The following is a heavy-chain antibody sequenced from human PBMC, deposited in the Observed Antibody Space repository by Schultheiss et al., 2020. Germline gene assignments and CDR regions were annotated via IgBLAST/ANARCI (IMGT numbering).Heavy chain of an antibody. CDR1: GFTFSNAW. CDR2: IKSKTDGGTT. Sequence: GGSLRLSCAASGFTFSNAWMSWVRQAPGKGLEWVGRIKSKTDGGTTDYAAPVKGRFTISRDDSKNTLYLQMNSLKTEDTAVYYCRLGTFYYYYYMDVWGKGTTVTVSS. V-gene: IGHV3-15*01. D-gene: IGHD7-27*01. CDR3: RLGTFYYYYYMDV. J-gene: IGHJ6*03.